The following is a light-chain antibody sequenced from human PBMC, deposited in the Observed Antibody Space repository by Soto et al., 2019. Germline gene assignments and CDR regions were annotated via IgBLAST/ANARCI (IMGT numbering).Light chain of an antibody. CDR2: YDS. V-gene: IGLV3-21*04. CDR1: NIGSKS. Sequence: SYELTQPPSVSVAPGKTARITCGGNNIGSKSVHWYQQKPGQAPVLVIYYDSDRPSGIPERFSGSNSGNKATLTISRVEAGDEADYYCQVWDSSSDRDVVFGGGTKLTVL. J-gene: IGLJ2*01. CDR3: QVWDSSSDRDVV.